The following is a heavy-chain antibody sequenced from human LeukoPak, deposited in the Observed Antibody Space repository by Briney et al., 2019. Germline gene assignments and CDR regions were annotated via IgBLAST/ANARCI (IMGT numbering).Heavy chain of an antibody. Sequence: GGSLRLSCAASGFTFSGSAMHWVRQASGKGLEWVGRIRNKANSYATAYTASVKGRFTISRDDSKNTAYLQMNSLKTEDTAVYYCTRYSSSDNWFDPWGQGTLVTVSS. V-gene: IGHV3-73*01. J-gene: IGHJ5*02. CDR2: IRNKANSYAT. CDR1: GFTFSGSA. D-gene: IGHD6-6*01. CDR3: TRYSSSDNWFDP.